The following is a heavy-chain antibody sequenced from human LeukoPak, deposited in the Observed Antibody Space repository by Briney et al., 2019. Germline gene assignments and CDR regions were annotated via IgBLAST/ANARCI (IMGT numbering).Heavy chain of an antibody. Sequence: SETLSLTCAVYGGSFSNYYWNWIRQPPGKGLEWIGEINHSGSTNYNPSLKSRVTISVDTSKNQFSLKLSSVTAADTAVYYCASGPVRGVIMGAFGIWGQGTMVTVSS. V-gene: IGHV4-34*01. CDR3: ASGPVRGVIMGAFGI. D-gene: IGHD3-10*01. CDR2: INHSGST. J-gene: IGHJ3*02. CDR1: GGSFSNYY.